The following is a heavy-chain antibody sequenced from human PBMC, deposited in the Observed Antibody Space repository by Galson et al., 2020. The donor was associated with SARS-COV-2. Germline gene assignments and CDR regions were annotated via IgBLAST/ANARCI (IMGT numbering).Heavy chain of an antibody. J-gene: IGHJ6*03. D-gene: IGHD2-2*01. CDR3: AKDLVPSDYYYYMDV. Sequence: LSLTCAASGFTFSSYGMHWVRQAPGKGLEWVAVISYDGSNKYYADSVKGRFTISRDNSKNTLYLQMNSLRAEDTAVYYCAKDLVPSDYYYYMDVWGKGTTVTISS. CDR2: ISYDGSNK. V-gene: IGHV3-30*18. CDR1: GFTFSSYG.